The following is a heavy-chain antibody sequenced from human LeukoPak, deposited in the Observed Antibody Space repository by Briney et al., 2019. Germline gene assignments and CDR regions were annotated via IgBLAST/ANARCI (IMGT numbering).Heavy chain of an antibody. CDR1: GYTFTGYY. CDR3: ARYYYDSSGYTPYFDY. J-gene: IGHJ4*02. Sequence: ASVKVSCKASGYTFTGYYMHWVRQAPGQRLEWMGWINAGNGNTKYSQKFQGRVTITRDTSASTAYMELSSLRSEDTAVYYCARYYYDSSGYTPYFDYWGQGTLVTVSS. V-gene: IGHV1-3*01. D-gene: IGHD3-22*01. CDR2: INAGNGNT.